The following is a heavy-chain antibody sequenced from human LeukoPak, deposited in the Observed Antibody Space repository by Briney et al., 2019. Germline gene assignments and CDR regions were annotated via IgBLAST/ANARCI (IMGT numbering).Heavy chain of an antibody. CDR1: GFTFSSYG. CDR3: AKGTGGGYFDY. D-gene: IGHD2-8*02. CDR2: IWYDGSNK. V-gene: IGHV3-30*02. Sequence: GGSLRLSCAASGFTFSSYGMHWVRQAPGKGPEWVAFIWYDGSNKYYADSVKGRFTISGDNSKNTLYLQMNSLRAEDTAMYYCAKGTGGGYFDYWGQGTLVTVSS. J-gene: IGHJ4*02.